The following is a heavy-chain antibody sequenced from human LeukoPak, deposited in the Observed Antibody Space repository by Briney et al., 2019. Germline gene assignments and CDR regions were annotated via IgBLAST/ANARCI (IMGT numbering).Heavy chain of an antibody. Sequence: GGSLRLSCAASGFSLSSYEMNWVRQAPGKGLEWVSYIGSSSRTKYYADFVKGRFSISRDNAKNTLYLQMNSLRAEDTALYYCARDLFIEVVEAAALHPNLTDHGYYSGLDVWGQGTTVTVSS. D-gene: IGHD6-13*01. CDR2: IGSSSRTK. V-gene: IGHV3-48*03. J-gene: IGHJ6*02. CDR3: ARDLFIEVVEAAALHPNLTDHGYYSGLDV. CDR1: GFSLSSYE.